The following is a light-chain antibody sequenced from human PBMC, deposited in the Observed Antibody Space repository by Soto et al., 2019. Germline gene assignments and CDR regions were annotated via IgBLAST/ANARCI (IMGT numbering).Light chain of an antibody. CDR1: SSDIGRYDY. CDR3: SSHAGSNSLMV. Sequence: QSALTQPASVSGSPGQSITISCTGTSSDIGRYDYVSWYQQFPGKAPKLIIFDITQRPSGVPDRFSGSKSANTASLTVSGLQDEDEADYHCSSHAGSNSLMVFGGGTKLTVL. CDR2: DIT. V-gene: IGLV2-8*01. J-gene: IGLJ2*01.